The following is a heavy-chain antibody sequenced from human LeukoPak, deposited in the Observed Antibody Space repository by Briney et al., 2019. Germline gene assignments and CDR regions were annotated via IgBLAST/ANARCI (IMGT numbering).Heavy chain of an antibody. Sequence: PGGSLRLSCAASRFTFCTYAMSWVRQAPGKGLEWISAISGSSGSTYNADSVKDRFTISRDNSKNTLYLQMNSLRAEHTAVYYCAKIPYSGGRVQNWFAPWGQGTLVTVSS. D-gene: IGHD6-19*01. CDR2: ISGSSGST. J-gene: IGHJ5*02. V-gene: IGHV3-23*01. CDR1: RFTFCTYA. CDR3: AKIPYSGGRVQNWFAP.